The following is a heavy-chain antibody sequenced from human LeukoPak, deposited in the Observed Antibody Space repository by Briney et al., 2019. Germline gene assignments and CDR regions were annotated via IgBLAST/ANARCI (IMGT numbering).Heavy chain of an antibody. J-gene: IGHJ4*02. D-gene: IGHD3-16*01. Sequence: ASVKVSCKASGYTFTSYDFNWVRQATGQGLEWMGWMNPNSGNTGYAQKLQGRVTMTRNTSISTAYMELSSLRSEDTAVYYCARRLYDYVWGSYRAGGYYFDYWGQGTLVTVSS. CDR3: ARRLYDYVWGSYRAGGYYFDY. V-gene: IGHV1-8*01. CDR2: MNPNSGNT. CDR1: GYTFTSYD.